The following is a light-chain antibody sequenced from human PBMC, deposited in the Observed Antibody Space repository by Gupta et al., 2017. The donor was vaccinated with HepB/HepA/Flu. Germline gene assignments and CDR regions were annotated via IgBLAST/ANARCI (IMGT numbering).Light chain of an antibody. CDR2: DDN. CDR1: SGNTASNY. J-gene: IGLJ3*02. Sequence: FMLTQPHSVSESPGNTVTISCTRSSGNTASNYVHCYHPRHGRAPPTVIYDDNKRHSGVSDGFSCSIDRSSNAASLTISGLKKEEEADYYCPSYDSSAYWVFGGGTKLTVL. V-gene: IGLV6-57*03. CDR3: PSYDSSAYWV.